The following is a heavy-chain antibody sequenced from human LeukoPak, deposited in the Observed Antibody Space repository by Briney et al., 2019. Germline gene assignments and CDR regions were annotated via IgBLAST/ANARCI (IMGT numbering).Heavy chain of an antibody. CDR1: GFTFSSYA. CDR2: ISGSGGST. CDR3: AKEDSNYGYYFDY. V-gene: IGHV3-23*01. Sequence: GGSLRLSCAASGFTFSSYAMSWVRQAPGKGLEWVSAISGSGGSTYYADSVKGRFTISRDNAKNSLYLQMNSLRAEDMALYYCAKEDSNYGYYFDYWGQGTLVTVSS. J-gene: IGHJ4*02. D-gene: IGHD4-11*01.